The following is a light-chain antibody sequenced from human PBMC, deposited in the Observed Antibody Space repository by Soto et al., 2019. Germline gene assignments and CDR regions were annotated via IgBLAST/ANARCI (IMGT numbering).Light chain of an antibody. CDR1: QAIDNT. CDR3: LQYGNSPLT. CDR2: ATS. J-gene: IGKJ4*01. V-gene: IGKV3-20*01. Sequence: EIVMTQSPATLSLSPGERATLSCRASQAIDNTLAWYQRKPGQAPRLLIYATSSRASGIPERFSGSGSGTDFTLTISRLQPEDFAVYYCLQYGNSPLTFGEGTKVDI.